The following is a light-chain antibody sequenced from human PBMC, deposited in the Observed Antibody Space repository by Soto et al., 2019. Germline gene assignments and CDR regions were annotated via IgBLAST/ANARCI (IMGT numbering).Light chain of an antibody. CDR2: GAS. V-gene: IGKV3-15*01. J-gene: IGKJ1*01. Sequence: EIVLTQSPGTLSLSPGERATLSCRASQSISDTLAWYQQKPGQAPRLLIYGASTRVTGIPARISGGGSGTEFTLTITSLQSEDFGVYHCQQYHNWWTFGQGTKVDIK. CDR3: QQYHNWWT. CDR1: QSISDT.